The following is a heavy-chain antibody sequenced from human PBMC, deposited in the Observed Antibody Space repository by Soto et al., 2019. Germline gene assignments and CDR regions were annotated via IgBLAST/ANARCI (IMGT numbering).Heavy chain of an antibody. V-gene: IGHV3-21*01. J-gene: IGHJ4*02. CDR3: ARYSYWQDY. Sequence: GGSLRLSCAAPGFTFSSYTMNWVRQAPGKGLEWVSSISSGSSYIYYADSVTGRFTISRDNAKNSLYLQVNSLRAEDTAVYYCARYSYWQDYWGQGTLVTVSS. CDR2: ISSGSSYI. D-gene: IGHD5-18*01. CDR1: GFTFSSYT.